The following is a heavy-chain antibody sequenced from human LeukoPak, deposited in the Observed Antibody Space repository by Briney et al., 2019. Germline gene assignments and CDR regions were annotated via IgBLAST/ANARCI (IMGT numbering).Heavy chain of an antibody. CDR1: GYSFTSTW. J-gene: IGHJ4*02. D-gene: IGHD4-17*01. V-gene: IGHV5-51*01. CDR2: IYPGDSDT. Sequence: GESLKISCKGSGYSFTSTWIAWVRQMPGKGLEWMGIIYPGDSDTRYSPSFQGQVTISADKSISTAYLQWSSLKASDTAMYYCARGDYGDYRVFYTLFDYWGQGTLVTVSS. CDR3: ARGDYGDYRVFYTLFDY.